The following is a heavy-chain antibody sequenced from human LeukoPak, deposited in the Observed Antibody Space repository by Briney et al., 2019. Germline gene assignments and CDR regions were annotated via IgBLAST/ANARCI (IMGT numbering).Heavy chain of an antibody. D-gene: IGHD1-7*01. Sequence: GGSLRLSCAASGFMFSSNWMSWVRLAPGKGLEWVANIKEDGTETYYVDSVKGRFTISRDNAKNSLYLQMNSLRVEDTAVYYCALNYDAFDIWGQGTMVTVSS. V-gene: IGHV3-7*03. CDR3: ALNYDAFDI. CDR1: GFMFSSNW. CDR2: IKEDGTET. J-gene: IGHJ3*02.